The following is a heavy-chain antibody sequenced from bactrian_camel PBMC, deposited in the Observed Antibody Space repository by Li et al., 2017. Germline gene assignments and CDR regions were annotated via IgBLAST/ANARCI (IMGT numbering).Heavy chain of an antibody. CDR2: LDSDGET. Sequence: QLVESGGGSVQPGGSLMLSCEVSRNDRSNYCLGWSRQAPGKEREGVAALDSDGETTYADSVKGRFTISRDSAKGTLYLQMSSLKPEDTAMYYCAADMHPLCRIVVVQFLGDEYNYWGQGTQVTVS. CDR3: AADMHPLCRIVVVQFLGDEYNY. CDR1: RNDRSNYC. J-gene: IGHJ4*01. D-gene: IGHD2*01. V-gene: IGHV3S53*01.